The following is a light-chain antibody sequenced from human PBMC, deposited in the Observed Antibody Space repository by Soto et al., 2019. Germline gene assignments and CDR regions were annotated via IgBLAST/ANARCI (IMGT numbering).Light chain of an antibody. CDR2: DII. CDR1: SSDVGAYIF. V-gene: IGLV2-14*03. Sequence: QSALTQPASVSGSPGQSITISCTGTSSDVGAYIFVYWYQQHPGKAPKLMIYDIINRPSGVSNLFSGSKSVNTASLTISGLQTEEEADYYCVSFTTSRSYVFGTGTKVTVL. J-gene: IGLJ1*01. CDR3: VSFTTSRSYV.